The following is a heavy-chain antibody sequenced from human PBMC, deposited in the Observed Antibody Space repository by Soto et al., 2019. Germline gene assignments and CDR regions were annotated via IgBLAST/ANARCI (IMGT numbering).Heavy chain of an antibody. CDR1: GFIFSNYV. Sequence: PGGSLRLSCAASGFIFSNYVMHWVRQAPGKGLEWVAVISYDGSNKHYADSVKGRFTISRDDGHNSLFLQMDSLRAEDTALYYCARDTTRLEHWGQGTLVTVSS. CDR2: ISYDGSNK. J-gene: IGHJ4*02. D-gene: IGHD1-1*01. V-gene: IGHV3-30-3*01. CDR3: ARDTTRLEH.